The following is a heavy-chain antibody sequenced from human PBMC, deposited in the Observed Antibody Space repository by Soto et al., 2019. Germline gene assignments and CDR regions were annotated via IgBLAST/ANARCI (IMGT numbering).Heavy chain of an antibody. CDR2: INRSGST. D-gene: IGHD3-10*01. Sequence: PSETLSLTCAVYGGSFSGYYWSWIRQPPGKGLEWIGEINRSGSTNYNPSLKSRVTISVDTSKNQFSLKLSSVTAADTAVYYCASGRLLWFGELLSVYGMDVWGQGTTVTVSS. V-gene: IGHV4-34*01. J-gene: IGHJ6*02. CDR3: ASGRLLWFGELLSVYGMDV. CDR1: GGSFSGYY.